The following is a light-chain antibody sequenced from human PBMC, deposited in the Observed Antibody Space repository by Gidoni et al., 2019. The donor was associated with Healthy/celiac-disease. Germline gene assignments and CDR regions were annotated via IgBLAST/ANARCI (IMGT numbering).Light chain of an antibody. Sequence: DIQMTQSPSSLSASVGDRVTITCRASQSISSYLNWYQQKPEKAPKLLIDAACSLQSGVPSRFSGSGSGTDFTLTISSLQPEDFATYYCQQSYSTPMYTFGQGTKLEIK. CDR3: QQSYSTPMYT. J-gene: IGKJ2*01. CDR1: QSISSY. CDR2: AAC. V-gene: IGKV1-39*01.